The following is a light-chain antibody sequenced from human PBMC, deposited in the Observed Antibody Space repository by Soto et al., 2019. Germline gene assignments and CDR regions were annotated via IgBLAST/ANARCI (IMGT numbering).Light chain of an antibody. CDR1: QSVSSY. CDR3: QQYNNWPPIT. V-gene: IGKV3-15*01. CDR2: GAS. Sequence: EIVLTHSPATLSLSPCERATLSFRASQSVSSYLAWYQQKPGQAPRLLIYGASTRATGIPARFSGSGSGTEFTLTISSLQSEDFAVYYCQQYNNWPPITFGQGTRLEIK. J-gene: IGKJ5*01.